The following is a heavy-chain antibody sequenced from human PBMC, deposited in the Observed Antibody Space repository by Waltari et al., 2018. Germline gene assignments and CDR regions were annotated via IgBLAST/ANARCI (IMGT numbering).Heavy chain of an antibody. J-gene: IGHJ4*02. CDR1: GLTIRSSF. CDR2: FYRDGST. CDR3: ATATSPNNADN. V-gene: IGHV3-53*01. D-gene: IGHD1-20*01. Sequence: EVQLVESGGGLIQPGGSLRLSCAASGLTIRSSFMSWVRQLPGKGVEWVSIFYRDGSTYYADSVKGRFTISRDNSKNTLYLQISSLRDEDTAVYYCATATSPNNADNWGQGTLLTVSP.